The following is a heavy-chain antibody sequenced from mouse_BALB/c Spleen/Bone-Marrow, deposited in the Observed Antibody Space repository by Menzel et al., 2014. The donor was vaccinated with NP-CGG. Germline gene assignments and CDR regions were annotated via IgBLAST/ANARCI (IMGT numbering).Heavy chain of an antibody. Sequence: EESGGRLVTPGTPLTLTCTVSGFSLSSYNMGWVRQAPGKGLQWIGIINNSGSIAYANWAKGRFSIPXTSSTTVDLKITSPTTEDTATYFCARGYPGVRTFFNLWGQGTLVTVS. J-gene: IGHJ3*02. CDR3: ARGYPGVRTFFNL. CDR1: GFSLSSYN. CDR2: INNSGSI. D-gene: IGHD1-1*02. V-gene: IGHV5-6-5*01.